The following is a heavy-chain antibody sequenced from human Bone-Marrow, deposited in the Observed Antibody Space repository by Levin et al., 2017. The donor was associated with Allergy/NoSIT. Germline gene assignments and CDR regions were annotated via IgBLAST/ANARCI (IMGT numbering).Heavy chain of an antibody. CDR3: ASEKFISSGKHVLDY. D-gene: IGHD1-26*01. CDR2: TFYRSKWYY. V-gene: IGHV6-1*01. J-gene: IGHJ4*02. Sequence: SQTLSLTCAISGDSVSSDIVTWTWIRPSSSRGLEWLGRTFYRSKWYYDYALSVDSRITIKPETSKNQFSLQLSSVTPEDTAVYYCASEKFISSGKHVLDYWGQGPLVTVSS. CDR1: GDSVSSDIVT.